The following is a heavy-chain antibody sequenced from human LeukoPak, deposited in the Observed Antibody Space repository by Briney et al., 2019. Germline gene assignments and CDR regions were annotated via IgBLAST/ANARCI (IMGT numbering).Heavy chain of an antibody. CDR3: AKVKSGCGGDCYFSCFDY. V-gene: IGHV3-23*01. Sequence: PGGSLRLSCAASGFTFSSYAMSWVRQAPGKGLEWVSGISGSGGSTFYADSVKGRFTISRDNSKNTLYLQMNSLRAEDTAVYYCAKVKSGCGGDCYFSCFDYWGQGTLVTVSS. CDR2: ISGSGGST. CDR1: GFTFSSYA. D-gene: IGHD2-21*02. J-gene: IGHJ4*02.